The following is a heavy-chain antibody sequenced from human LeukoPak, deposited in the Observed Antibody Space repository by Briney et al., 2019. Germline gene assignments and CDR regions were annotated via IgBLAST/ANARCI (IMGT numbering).Heavy chain of an antibody. CDR3: ARANYDILTGYHPRDAFDI. Sequence: GASVKVSCKASGYTFTSYYMHWVRQAPGQGLEWMGIINPSGGSTSYAQKFQGRVTITADKSTSTAYMELSSLRSEDTAVYYCARANYDILTGYHPRDAFDIWGQGTMVTVSS. CDR2: INPSGGST. D-gene: IGHD3-9*01. CDR1: GYTFTSYY. V-gene: IGHV1-46*01. J-gene: IGHJ3*02.